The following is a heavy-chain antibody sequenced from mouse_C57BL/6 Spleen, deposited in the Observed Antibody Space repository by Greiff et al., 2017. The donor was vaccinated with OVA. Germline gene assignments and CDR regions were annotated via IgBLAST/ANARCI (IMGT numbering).Heavy chain of an antibody. CDR1: GYTFTSYW. J-gene: IGHJ4*01. Sequence: QVQLQQSGAELVMPGASVKLSCKASGYTFTSYWMHWVKQRPGQGLEWIGEIDPSDSYTNYNQKFKGKSTLTVDKSSSTAYMQLSSLTSEDAAVYYCARYRAPYYAMDYWGQGTSVTVSA. CDR3: ARYRAPYYAMDY. V-gene: IGHV1-69*01. CDR2: IDPSDSYT. D-gene: IGHD3-3*01.